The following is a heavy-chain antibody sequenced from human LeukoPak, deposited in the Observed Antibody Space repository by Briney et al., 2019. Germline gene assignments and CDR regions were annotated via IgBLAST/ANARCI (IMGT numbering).Heavy chain of an antibody. D-gene: IGHD2-15*01. CDR1: GFTFSSYA. CDR2: ISGSGGST. CDR3: AKFVVVVAATFENYFDY. J-gene: IGHJ4*02. Sequence: HPVRPLLLSCAASGFTFSSYAMSWVRQAPGKGLEWVSAISGSGGSTYYADSVKGRFTISRDNSKNTLYLQMNSLRAEDTAVYYCAKFVVVVAATFENYFDYWGQGTLVTVSS. V-gene: IGHV3-23*01.